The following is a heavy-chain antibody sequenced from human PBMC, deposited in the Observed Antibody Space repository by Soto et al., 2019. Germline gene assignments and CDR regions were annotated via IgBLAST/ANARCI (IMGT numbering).Heavy chain of an antibody. V-gene: IGHV1-69*01. CDR3: ATALGCRSTSCTLDY. D-gene: IGHD2-2*01. J-gene: IGHJ4*02. Sequence: QVQLVQSGAEVKKPGSSVKVSCKASGGTFGSHAFSWVRQAPGQGLEWMGGIIPVSGAAHYAQKFQGRVTITADESTSTAYMELSSVSSQDTAVYYCATALGCRSTSCTLDYWGQGTRVIVSS. CDR1: GGTFGSHA. CDR2: IIPVSGAA.